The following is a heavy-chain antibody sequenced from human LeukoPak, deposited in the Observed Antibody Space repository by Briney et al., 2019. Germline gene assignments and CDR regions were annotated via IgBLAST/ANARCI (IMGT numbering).Heavy chain of an antibody. D-gene: IGHD2-15*01. Sequence: GGSLRLSCVASGFTSGFTFSYYAMHCVRQAPGKGLEWVAFISNDGGTRYFANCVKGRFTISRDNSKNAVYLQMNSLGAEDTAVYYCADSDGYYYDVWGQGTLVTVS. CDR3: ADSDGYYYDV. J-gene: IGHJ4*02. CDR2: ISNDGGTR. CDR1: GFTFSYYA. V-gene: IGHV3-30-3*01.